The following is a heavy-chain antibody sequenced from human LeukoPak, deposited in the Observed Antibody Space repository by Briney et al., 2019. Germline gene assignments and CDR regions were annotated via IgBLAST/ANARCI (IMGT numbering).Heavy chain of an antibody. Sequence: SETLSLTCTVSGGSISSSSYYWGWIRQPPGKGLEWIGSIYYSGSTYYNPSLKSRVTISVDTSKNQFPLKLSSVTAADTAVYYCARDGVVAGKPFDYWGQGTLVTVSS. V-gene: IGHV4-39*06. J-gene: IGHJ4*02. D-gene: IGHD6-19*01. CDR3: ARDGVVAGKPFDY. CDR1: GGSISSSSYY. CDR2: IYYSGST.